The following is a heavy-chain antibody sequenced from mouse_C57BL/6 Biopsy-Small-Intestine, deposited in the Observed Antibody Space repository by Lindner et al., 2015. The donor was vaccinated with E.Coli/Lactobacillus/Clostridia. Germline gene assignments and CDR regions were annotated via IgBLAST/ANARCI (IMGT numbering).Heavy chain of an antibody. V-gene: IGHV14-2*01. CDR3: SRNDNYAAWFAY. CDR1: ASNIKDYY. Sequence: EVQLQESGAELVKPGAQSSCPAQLLASNIKDYYMHWVKQMTEQGLEWIGRIAPEDGETIYDPKFQGKATITADTSSNTAYLQLSSLTSEDTAVYYCSRNDNYAAWFAYWGQGTLVTVSA. CDR2: IAPEDGET. J-gene: IGHJ3*01. D-gene: IGHD2-12*01.